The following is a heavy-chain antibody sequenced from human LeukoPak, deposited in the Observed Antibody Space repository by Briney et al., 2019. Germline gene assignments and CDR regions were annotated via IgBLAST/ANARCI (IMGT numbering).Heavy chain of an antibody. D-gene: IGHD3-10*01. CDR1: GGSISSYH. V-gene: IGHV4-4*07. J-gene: IGHJ5*01. CDR3: ARDRGLDGSDQLDS. CDR2: INSNGDT. Sequence: PSETLSLTCTVSGGSISSYHWIWIRQPAGKGLEWIGRINSNGDTVHNPSLKSRATMSLDMTNNQFSLKLSSVTAAATAVYYCARDRGLDGSDQLDSWGPGTLVTVSS.